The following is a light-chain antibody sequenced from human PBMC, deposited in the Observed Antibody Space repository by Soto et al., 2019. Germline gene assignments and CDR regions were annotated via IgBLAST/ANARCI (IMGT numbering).Light chain of an antibody. CDR3: SFYTSRNTLYV. CDR2: EVN. V-gene: IGLV2-14*01. J-gene: IGLJ1*01. CDR1: SRDVGGYIY. Sequence: ALTQPASVSGSPGQSITISCTGTSRDVGGYIYVSWHQQHPSKSPKLMIYEVNHRPSGVSNRYCGSKSTNEASLTISGPQAEDEADYYCSFYTSRNTLYVFGTGTKVTVL.